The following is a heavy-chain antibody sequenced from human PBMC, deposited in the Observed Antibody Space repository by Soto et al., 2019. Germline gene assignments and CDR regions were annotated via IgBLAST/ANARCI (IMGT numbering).Heavy chain of an antibody. CDR1: GYTFTSYY. CDR3: ARRGYCSSTSCYTGYYGMDV. V-gene: IGHV1-46*01. Sequence: QVQLVQSGAEVKKPGASVKVSCKASGYTFTSYYMHWVRQAPGQGREWMGIIKPSGGITSYAKKFQGSVNVTRATSTSTVYMELSSLRSEDTAVYYCARRGYCSSTSCYTGYYGMDVWGQGTTVTVSS. J-gene: IGHJ6*02. D-gene: IGHD2-2*02. CDR2: IKPSGGIT.